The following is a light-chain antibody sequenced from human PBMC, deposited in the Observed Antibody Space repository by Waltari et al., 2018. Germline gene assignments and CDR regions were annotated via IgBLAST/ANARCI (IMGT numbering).Light chain of an antibody. CDR1: QSLLYSTNHKTY. CDR2: WAS. J-gene: IGKJ1*01. V-gene: IGKV4-1*01. Sequence: DIVMTQSPDSLAVSLGERATINCKSSQSLLYSTNHKTYLAWYKQKAGQPPKLLISWASTREYGVPDRLSGGGSGTDFTLTISSLQAEDVAVYYCLQYYDPPWTFGQGTKVDIK. CDR3: LQYYDPPWT.